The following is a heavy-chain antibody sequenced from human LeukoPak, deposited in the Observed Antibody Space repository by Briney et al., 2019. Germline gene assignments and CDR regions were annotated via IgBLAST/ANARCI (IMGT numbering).Heavy chain of an antibody. CDR2: ISGSGNTK. V-gene: IGHV3-48*03. J-gene: IGHJ6*02. D-gene: IGHD1-7*01. Sequence: GGSLRLSCAASGFIFSNYEMTWVRQAPGKGLEWVSYISGSGNTKYYADSVTGRFTISRDKAKNSMYLQMNSLRAEDTAVYYCARTLAGTTSFHYGMDVWGQGTAVTVSS. CDR3: ARTLAGTTSFHYGMDV. CDR1: GFIFSNYE.